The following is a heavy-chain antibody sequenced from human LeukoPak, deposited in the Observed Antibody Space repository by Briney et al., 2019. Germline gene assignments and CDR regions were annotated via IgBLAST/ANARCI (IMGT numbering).Heavy chain of an antibody. CDR3: AKVASYSRSEYGSGSFDS. J-gene: IGHJ4*02. CDR1: GFTFSTYA. CDR2: ITTSGGST. Sequence: PGGSLRLSCAASGFTFSTYAMSWVRQATGKGLEWVSAITTSGGSTYYADSVKGRFTISRDNSKNTLYLQQNSLGAEDTAIYFCAKVASYSRSEYGSGSFDSWGQGTLVTVSS. D-gene: IGHD3-10*01. V-gene: IGHV3-23*01.